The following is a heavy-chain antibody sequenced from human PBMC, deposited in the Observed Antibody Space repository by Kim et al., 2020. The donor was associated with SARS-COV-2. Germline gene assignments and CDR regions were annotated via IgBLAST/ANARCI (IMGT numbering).Heavy chain of an antibody. CDR2: NK. CDR3: AGGSGSYFDY. J-gene: IGHJ4*02. Sequence: NKYYADSVKGRFTISRDNSKNTLYLQMNSLGAEDTAVYYCAGGSGSYFDYWGQGTLVTVSS. D-gene: IGHD3-10*01. V-gene: IGHV3-30*02.